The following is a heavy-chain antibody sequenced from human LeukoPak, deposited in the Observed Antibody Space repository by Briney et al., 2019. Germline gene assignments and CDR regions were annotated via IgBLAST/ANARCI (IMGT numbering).Heavy chain of an antibody. Sequence: SETLSLTCTVSGGSISSGDYYWSWIRQPPGKGLEWIGYIYYSGSTYYNPSLKSRVTISVDTSKNQFSLKLSSVTAADTAVYYCARAGSELRFLEWLAVDPWGQGTLVTVSP. CDR3: ARAGSELRFLEWLAVDP. V-gene: IGHV4-30-4*08. CDR1: GGSISSGDYY. J-gene: IGHJ5*02. CDR2: IYYSGST. D-gene: IGHD3-3*01.